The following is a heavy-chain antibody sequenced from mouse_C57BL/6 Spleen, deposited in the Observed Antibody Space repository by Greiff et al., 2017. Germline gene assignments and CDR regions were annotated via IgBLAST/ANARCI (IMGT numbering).Heavy chain of an antibody. CDR3: TVTTVYYYAMDY. CDR2: IRLKSDNYAT. J-gene: IGHJ4*01. CDR1: GFTFSNYW. V-gene: IGHV6-3*01. Sequence: EVKLEESGGGLVQPGGSMKLSCVASGFTFSNYWMNWVRQSPEKGLEWVAQIRLKSDNYATHYAESVKGRFTISRDDSKSSVYLQMNNLRAEDTGIYYCTVTTVYYYAMDYWGQGTSVTVSS. D-gene: IGHD1-1*01.